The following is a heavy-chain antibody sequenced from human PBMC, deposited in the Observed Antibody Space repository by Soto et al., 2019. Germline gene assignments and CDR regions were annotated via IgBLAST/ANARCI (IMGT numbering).Heavy chain of an antibody. V-gene: IGHV1-18*01. J-gene: IGHJ6*03. CDR1: GYTFTSYG. D-gene: IGHD2-2*01. Sequence: GASVKVSCKASGYTFTSYGISWVRQAPGQGLEWMGWISAYNGNTNYAQKLQGRVTMTTDTSTSTAYMELRSLRSDDTAVYYCARETSTVRHYYCYMDVWGKGTTVTVSS. CDR3: ARETSTVRHYYCYMDV. CDR2: ISAYNGNT.